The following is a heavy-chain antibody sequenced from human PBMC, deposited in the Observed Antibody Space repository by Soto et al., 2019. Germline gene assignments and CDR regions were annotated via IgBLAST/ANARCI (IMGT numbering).Heavy chain of an antibody. CDR3: ARQRAWNDAFDF. CDR2: IYPADSDT. D-gene: IGHD1-1*01. J-gene: IGHJ4*02. V-gene: IGHV5-51*01. Sequence: GESLKISCKGSGYSFSNSWIGWVRQMPGKGLEWMGIIYPADSDTRYSPSFQGQVTFSVDRSLSTAYLQWDSLKASDTATYYCARQRAWNDAFDFWGQGTLVTVSS. CDR1: GYSFSNSW.